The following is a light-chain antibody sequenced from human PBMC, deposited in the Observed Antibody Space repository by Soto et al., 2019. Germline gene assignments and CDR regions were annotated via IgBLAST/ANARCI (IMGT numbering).Light chain of an antibody. CDR1: QYIGRY. CDR3: QQADSFPLS. Sequence: DIQMTQSPSSLSASVGDRVTITCRAGQYIGRYLNWYQQKPGKAPKLLIYAASSLHSGVPSRFSGSGSGTDFTLTISSLQPEDFATYYCQQADSFPLSFGGGTKVEI. V-gene: IGKV1-39*01. CDR2: AAS. J-gene: IGKJ4*01.